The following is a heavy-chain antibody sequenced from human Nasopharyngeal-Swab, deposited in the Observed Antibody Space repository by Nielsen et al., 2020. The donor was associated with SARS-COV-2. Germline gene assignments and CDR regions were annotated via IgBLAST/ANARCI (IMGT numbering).Heavy chain of an antibody. CDR1: GFTFSSYW. Sequence: GGSLRLSCAASGFTFSSYWMSWVRQAPGKGLEWVANIRQDRSEKYYVDSVKGRFTISRDNAKNSLYLQMNSLRAEDTAVYYCARDGLDYDFWSAYFMDVWGQGTTVTVSS. V-gene: IGHV3-7*01. CDR3: ARDGLDYDFWSAYFMDV. J-gene: IGHJ6*02. D-gene: IGHD3-3*01. CDR2: IRQDRSEK.